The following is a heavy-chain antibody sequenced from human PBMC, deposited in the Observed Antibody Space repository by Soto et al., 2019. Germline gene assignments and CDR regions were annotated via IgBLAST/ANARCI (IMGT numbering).Heavy chain of an antibody. CDR1: GFTFSSYG. J-gene: IGHJ4*02. D-gene: IGHD6-19*01. CDR2: ISYDGSNK. CDR3: AKTSGWYYFDY. Sequence: QVQLVESGGGVVQPGRSLRLSCAASGFTFSSYGMHWVRQAPGKGLEWVAVISYDGSNKYYADSVKGRFTISRDNSKNTRYLQMNSLRAEDTAVYYCAKTSGWYYFDYWGQGTLVTVSS. V-gene: IGHV3-30*18.